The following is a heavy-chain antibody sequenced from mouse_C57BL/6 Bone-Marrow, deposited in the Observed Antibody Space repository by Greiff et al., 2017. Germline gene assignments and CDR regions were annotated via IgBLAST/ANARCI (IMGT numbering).Heavy chain of an antibody. CDR2: IYPGSGST. V-gene: IGHV1-55*01. D-gene: IGHD1-3*01. J-gene: IGHJ2*01. Sequence: QVQLQQPGAELVKPGASVKMSCKASGYTFTSYWITWVKQRPGQGLEWIGDIYPGSGSTNYNEKFKSKATLTVDKSSSTAYMQLSSLTSEDSAVYYCAREWDFDYWGQGTTLTVSS. CDR1: GYTFTSYW. CDR3: AREWDFDY.